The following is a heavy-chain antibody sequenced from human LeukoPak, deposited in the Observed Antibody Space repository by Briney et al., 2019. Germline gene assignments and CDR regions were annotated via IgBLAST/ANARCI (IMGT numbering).Heavy chain of an antibody. CDR2: IDGSGGNT. Sequence: GGSLRLSCAASGFTFSSYAMSWVRQAPGKGLEWVSGIDGSGGNTYYADSVKGRFTISRDNSKNTLYLQMNSLRAEDTAGYYCAKFVAMGMATKYNWFDPWGQGTLVTVSS. CDR1: GFTFSSYA. J-gene: IGHJ5*02. D-gene: IGHD5-24*01. V-gene: IGHV3-23*01. CDR3: AKFVAMGMATKYNWFDP.